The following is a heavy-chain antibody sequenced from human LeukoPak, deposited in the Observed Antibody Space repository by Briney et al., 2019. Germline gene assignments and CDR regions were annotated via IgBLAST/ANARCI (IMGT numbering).Heavy chain of an antibody. D-gene: IGHD3-16*01. Sequence: SETLSLTCAVSGGSISSSSYYWGWIRQPPGKGLEWIGSIYYSGSTYYNPPLKSRVTISVDTSKNQFSLKLSSVTAADTAVYYCARPDAGGVAAFDAFDIWGQGTMVTVSS. J-gene: IGHJ3*02. V-gene: IGHV4-39*01. CDR3: ARPDAGGVAAFDAFDI. CDR2: IYYSGST. CDR1: GGSISSSSYY.